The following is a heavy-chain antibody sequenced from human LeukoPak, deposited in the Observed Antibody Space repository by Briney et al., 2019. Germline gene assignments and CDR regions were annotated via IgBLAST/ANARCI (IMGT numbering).Heavy chain of an antibody. J-gene: IGHJ4*02. CDR1: GFTVSSNY. D-gene: IGHD4-23*01. CDR3: ARGTTVVTPGY. V-gene: IGHV3-53*01. Sequence: PGGSLRLSCAASGFTVSSNYMSWVRQAPGKGLEWVSVIYSGGSTYYAGSVKGRFTISRDNSKNTLYLQMNSLRAEDTAVYYCARGTTVVTPGYWGQGTLVTVSS. CDR2: IYSGGST.